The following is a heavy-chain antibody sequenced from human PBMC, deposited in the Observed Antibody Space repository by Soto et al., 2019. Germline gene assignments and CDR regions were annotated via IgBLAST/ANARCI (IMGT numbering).Heavy chain of an antibody. Sequence: PGESLKISCQGSGYPFTGFWIGWARQMPGKGLELMGIIYPSDSDTRYSPSFQGQVTISADKSVTTAYLQWSSLKASDTAIYYCAKRVDFWSGSPQGGYCYGMDVWGQGTTVNVSS. J-gene: IGHJ6*02. CDR1: GYPFTGFW. CDR2: IYPSDSDT. CDR3: AKRVDFWSGSPQGGYCYGMDV. V-gene: IGHV5-51*01. D-gene: IGHD3-3*01.